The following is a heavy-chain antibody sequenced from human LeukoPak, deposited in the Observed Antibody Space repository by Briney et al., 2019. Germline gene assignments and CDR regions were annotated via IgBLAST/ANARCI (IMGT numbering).Heavy chain of an antibody. CDR3: ARDRGAVAGLDY. D-gene: IGHD6-19*01. CDR2: IYYSGST. V-gene: IGHV4-59*01. J-gene: IGHJ4*02. Sequence: SETLSLTCTASGGSISSYYWSWIRQPPGKGLEWIGYIYYSGSTNYNPSLKSRVTISVATSKNQFSLKLSSVTAADTAVYYCARDRGAVAGLDYWGQGTLVTVSS. CDR1: GGSISSYY.